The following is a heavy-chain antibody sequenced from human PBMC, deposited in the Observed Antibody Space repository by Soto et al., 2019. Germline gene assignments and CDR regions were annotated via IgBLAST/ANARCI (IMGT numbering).Heavy chain of an antibody. J-gene: IGHJ4*02. Sequence: EVQLLESGGGLVQPGGSLRLSCAASGFTFSSYAMSWVRQAPGKGLEWVSAISGSGGSTYYADSVKGRFTISRDNSKNTLYLQMNSLRAEDTAVYYCAKEEGGYGVSWATSYFVYWGQGTLVTVSS. CDR2: ISGSGGST. CDR1: GFTFSSYA. V-gene: IGHV3-23*01. D-gene: IGHD1-26*01. CDR3: AKEEGGYGVSWATSYFVY.